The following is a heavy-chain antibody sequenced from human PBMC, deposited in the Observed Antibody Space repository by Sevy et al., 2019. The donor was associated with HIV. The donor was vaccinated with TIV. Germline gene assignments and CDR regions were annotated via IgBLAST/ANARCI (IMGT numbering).Heavy chain of an antibody. J-gene: IGHJ4*02. D-gene: IGHD3-10*01. CDR3: ARDFTMVRGVIITGYYFDY. Sequence: GGSLRLSCAASGFTFSSYAMHWVRQAPGKGLEWVAVISYDGSNKYYADSVKGRFTISRGNSKNTLYLQMNSLRAEDTAVYYCARDFTMVRGVIITGYYFDYWGQGTLVTVSS. V-gene: IGHV3-30-3*01. CDR2: ISYDGSNK. CDR1: GFTFSSYA.